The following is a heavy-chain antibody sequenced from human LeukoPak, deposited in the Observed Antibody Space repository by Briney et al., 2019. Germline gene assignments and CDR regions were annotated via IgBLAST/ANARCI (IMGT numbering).Heavy chain of an antibody. Sequence: PGRSLRLSCAASGFTFRSYGMHWVSQAPGRGLEWVAIVWYDGNNKYYADSVKGRFTVSRDNSKDTVPLQLNSLRAEDTAVYYCARGSGAAAGAFDYWGQGTLVTVPS. V-gene: IGHV3-33*01. CDR3: ARGSGAAAGAFDY. CDR1: GFTFRSYG. D-gene: IGHD6-13*01. CDR2: VWYDGNNK. J-gene: IGHJ4*02.